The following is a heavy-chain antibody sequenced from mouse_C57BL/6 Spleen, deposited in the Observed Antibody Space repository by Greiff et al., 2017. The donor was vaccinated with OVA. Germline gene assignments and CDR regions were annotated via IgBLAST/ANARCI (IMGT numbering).Heavy chain of an antibody. D-gene: IGHD1-1*01. CDR1: GFTFNTYA. Sequence: DVMLVESGGGLVQPKGSLKLSCAASGFTFNTYAMHWVRQAPGKGLEWVARIRSKSSNYATYYADSVKDRFTISRDDSQSMLYLQMNNLKTEDTAMYYGVRRGYYGSSYVGAMDYWGQGTSVTVSS. CDR2: IRSKSSNYAT. J-gene: IGHJ4*01. V-gene: IGHV10-3*01. CDR3: VRRGYYGSSYVGAMDY.